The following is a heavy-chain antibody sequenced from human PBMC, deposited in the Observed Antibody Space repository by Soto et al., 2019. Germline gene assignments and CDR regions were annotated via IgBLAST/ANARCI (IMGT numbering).Heavy chain of an antibody. D-gene: IGHD4-17*01. CDR3: ATVVNDYGDYGFFHY. Sequence: GASVKVSCKVSGYTLTELSMHWVRQSPGKGLEWMGGFDPEDGETIYAQKFQGRVTMTEDTSTDTAYMELSSLRSEDTALYYCATVVNDYGDYGFFHYWGQGTLVTVSS. CDR1: GYTLTELS. J-gene: IGHJ4*02. V-gene: IGHV1-24*01. CDR2: FDPEDGET.